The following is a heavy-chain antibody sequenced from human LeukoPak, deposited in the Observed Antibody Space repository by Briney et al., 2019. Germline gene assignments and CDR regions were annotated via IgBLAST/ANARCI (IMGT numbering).Heavy chain of an antibody. CDR2: LWSDGTPK. V-gene: IGHV3-33*01. CDR1: GFTFNSYG. J-gene: IGHJ4*02. D-gene: IGHD4/OR15-4a*01. Sequence: GGSLRLSCAASGFTFNSYGMHWVRQAPGKGLEWVPALWSDGTPKYYADSVKGRFTISRDNSKNTLVLRMNSLRAEDTAVYYCARYPPALRSNDYWGQGALVTVSS. CDR3: ARYPPALRSNDY.